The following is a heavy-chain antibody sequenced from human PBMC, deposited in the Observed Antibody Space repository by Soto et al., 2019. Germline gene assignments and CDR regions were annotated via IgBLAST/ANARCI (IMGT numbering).Heavy chain of an antibody. CDR1: GFTFSSYS. V-gene: IGHV3-48*02. CDR2: ISSSSSTI. CDR3: AREVPSRGAGWFDP. D-gene: IGHD3-10*01. J-gene: IGHJ5*02. Sequence: EVQLVESGGGLVQPGGSLRLSCAASGFTFSSYSMNWVRQAPGKGLEWVSYISSSSSTIYYADSVKGRFTISRDNAKNSLYLKMNSLGDEGTAVYYCAREVPSRGAGWFDPWGQGTLVTVSS.